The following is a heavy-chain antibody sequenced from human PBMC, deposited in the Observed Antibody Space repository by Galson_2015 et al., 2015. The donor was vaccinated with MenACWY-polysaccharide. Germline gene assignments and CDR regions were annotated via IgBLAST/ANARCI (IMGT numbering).Heavy chain of an antibody. D-gene: IGHD3-3*01. V-gene: IGHV3-9*01. CDR1: GFSFDDYA. CDR3: AKDILGVTGRYFDY. J-gene: IGHJ4*02. Sequence: SLRLSCAASGFSFDDYAMHWVRQAPGKGLEWVSGISWNSGSIGYADSVKGRFTISRDNAKSSLYLQMNSLRAEDTALYYCAKDILGVTGRYFDYWGQGTLVTVSS. CDR2: ISWNSGSI.